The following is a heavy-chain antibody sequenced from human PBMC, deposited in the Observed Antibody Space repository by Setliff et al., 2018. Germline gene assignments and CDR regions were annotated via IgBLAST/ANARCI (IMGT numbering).Heavy chain of an antibody. CDR2: ISPHTGNT. Sequence: WASVKVSCKASGYNSPGYYLHWVRQAPGQGLEWMGWISPHTGNTQYAQNFQGRVTMTRDTSITTAYMELSSLRSNDTAFYYCARRAFIETITGYCFDLWGQGTQVTVSS. D-gene: IGHD1-20*01. J-gene: IGHJ4*02. V-gene: IGHV1-2*02. CDR1: GYNSPGYY. CDR3: ARRAFIETITGYCFDL.